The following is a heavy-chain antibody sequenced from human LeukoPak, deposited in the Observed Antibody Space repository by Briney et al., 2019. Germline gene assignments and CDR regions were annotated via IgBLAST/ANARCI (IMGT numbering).Heavy chain of an antibody. D-gene: IGHD1-26*01. CDR2: IIPIFGTA. CDR1: GYTFTSYD. Sequence: SVKVSCKASGYTFTSYDINWVRQAPGQGFEWLGGIIPIFGTANYAQKFQGRVTITADESTSTAYMELSSLRSENTAVYYCARGQRPIVGAIALSYWGQGTLVTVSS. J-gene: IGHJ4*02. CDR3: ARGQRPIVGAIALSY. V-gene: IGHV1-69*13.